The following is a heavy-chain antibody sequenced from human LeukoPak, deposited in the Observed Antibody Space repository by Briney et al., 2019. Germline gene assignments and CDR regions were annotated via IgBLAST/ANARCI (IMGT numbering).Heavy chain of an antibody. Sequence: ASVKVSCKASGYTFTSYYMHWVRQAPGQGLEWMGIINPSGGSTSYAQKFQGRVTMTRDTSTSTVYMELSSLRSEDTAVYYCARVGLWFGELFWYYFDYWGQGTLVTVSS. D-gene: IGHD3-10*01. J-gene: IGHJ4*02. CDR1: GYTFTSYY. CDR2: INPSGGST. V-gene: IGHV1-46*01. CDR3: ARVGLWFGELFWYYFDY.